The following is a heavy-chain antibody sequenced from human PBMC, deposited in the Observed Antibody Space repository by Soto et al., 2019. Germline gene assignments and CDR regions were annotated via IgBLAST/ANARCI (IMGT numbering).Heavy chain of an antibody. D-gene: IGHD2-15*01. J-gene: IGHJ6*02. CDR1: GSGFISSG. Sequence: GASVKVSCKASGSGFISSGIQWVRQAHGQRLEWIGWIVVASGQTNYAQNFRGRVAITRDTSTATAYIELTGLTSEDTAVYFCSADRPDIGVGWRVWGQGTTVTVSS. CDR2: IVVASGQT. V-gene: IGHV1-58*02. CDR3: SADRPDIGVGWRV.